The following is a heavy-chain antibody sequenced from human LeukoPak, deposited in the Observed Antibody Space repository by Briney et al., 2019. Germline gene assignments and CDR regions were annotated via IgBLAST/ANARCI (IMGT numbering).Heavy chain of an antibody. CDR2: INHSGST. J-gene: IGHJ2*01. CDR3: ARLNYDTLTGSDYWYFDL. D-gene: IGHD3-9*01. V-gene: IGHV4-34*01. CDR1: GGPFNGYY. Sequence: SETLSLTCAVYGGPFNGYYWSWIRQPPGKGLEWIGEINHSGSTNYNPSLKSRVTISVDTSKNQFSLKLSSVTAADTAVYYCARLNYDTLTGSDYWYFDLWGRGTLVTVSS.